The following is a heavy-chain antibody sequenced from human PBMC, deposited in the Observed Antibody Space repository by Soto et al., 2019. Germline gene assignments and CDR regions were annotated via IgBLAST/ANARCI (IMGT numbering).Heavy chain of an antibody. V-gene: IGHV5-51*01. Sequence: PGESLKISCKGSGYSFTNYWIGWVRQMPGKGLEWMGIIYPGDSDTRYSPSFQGQVTISADKSISTAYLQWSSLKASDTAMYYFARREAYCTGDCRYYFEYWGQGTLVTVSS. CDR2: IYPGDSDT. D-gene: IGHD2-21*02. CDR1: GYSFTNYW. J-gene: IGHJ4*02. CDR3: ARREAYCTGDCRYYFEY.